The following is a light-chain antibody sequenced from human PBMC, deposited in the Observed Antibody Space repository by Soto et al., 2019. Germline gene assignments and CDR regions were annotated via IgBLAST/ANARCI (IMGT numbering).Light chain of an antibody. J-gene: IGKJ2*01. V-gene: IGKV1-8*01. CDR3: QQSYIYPPS. CDR1: QGISSY. CDR2: AAS. Sequence: AIRMTQSPSSFSASTGDRVTITCRASQGISSYLAWYQQKPGKAPKLLIYAASTLQSGVPSRFSGSGSGTDFTLTISCLQSEDFATYYCQQSYIYPPSFGQGTKLEIK.